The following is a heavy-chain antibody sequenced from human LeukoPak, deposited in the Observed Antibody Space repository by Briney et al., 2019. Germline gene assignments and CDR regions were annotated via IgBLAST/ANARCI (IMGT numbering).Heavy chain of an antibody. Sequence: GGSLRLSCAASGFTFSSYSMNWVRQAPGKGLEWVSYISSSSSTIYYADSVKGRFTISRDNAKNSLYLQMNSLRAEDTAVYYCARDLQDIVVVVAATPAYLDYWGQGTLVTVSS. D-gene: IGHD2-15*01. CDR1: GFTFSSYS. V-gene: IGHV3-48*01. CDR3: ARDLQDIVVVVAATPAYLDY. CDR2: ISSSSSTI. J-gene: IGHJ4*02.